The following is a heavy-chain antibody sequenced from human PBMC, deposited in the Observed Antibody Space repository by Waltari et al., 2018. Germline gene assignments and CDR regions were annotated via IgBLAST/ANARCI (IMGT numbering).Heavy chain of an antibody. V-gene: IGHV4-38-2*01. CDR3: ARGEGAPLVFPDDYGDGRFDY. Sequence: QVQLQESGPGLVKPSETLSLTCAVSGYSISSGYYWGWIRQPPGKGLEWIGSIYHSGGTYHNPSLKSRVTISVDTSKNQFSLKVSSVTAADTAVYYCARGEGAPLVFPDDYGDGRFDYWGQGTLVTVSS. CDR1: GYSISSGYY. D-gene: IGHD4-17*01. J-gene: IGHJ4*02. CDR2: IYHSGGT.